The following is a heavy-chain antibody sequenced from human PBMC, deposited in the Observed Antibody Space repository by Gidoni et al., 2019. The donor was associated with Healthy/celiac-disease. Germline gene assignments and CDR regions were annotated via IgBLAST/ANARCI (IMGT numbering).Heavy chain of an antibody. CDR3: ARSIAAALHRARDDYDFWSGYPRDAFDI. J-gene: IGHJ3*02. V-gene: IGHV4-4*07. D-gene: IGHD3-3*01. Sequence: GLVKPSETLSLTCTVSGGSISSYYWSWIRQPAGKGLEWIGRIYTSGSTNYNPSLKSRVTMSVDTSKNQFSLKLSSVTAADTAVYYCARSIAAALHRARDDYDFWSGYPRDAFDIWGQGTMVTVSS. CDR1: GGSISSYY. CDR2: IYTSGST.